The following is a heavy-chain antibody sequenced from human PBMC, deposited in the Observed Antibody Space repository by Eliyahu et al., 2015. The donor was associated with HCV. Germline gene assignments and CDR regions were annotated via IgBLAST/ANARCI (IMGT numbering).Heavy chain of an antibody. D-gene: IGHD4-17*01. CDR1: GFTFTSFA. V-gene: IGHV3-23*01. J-gene: IGHJ2*01. CDR2: FGGDGTT. CDR3: ARKTPGDPWYFDL. Sequence: EVQLLESGGDLVQPGGSXRLSCAASGFTFTSFAMGWVRQAPGKGLGWVSGFGGDGTTYYADSVKGRFTISGDNSKATVYLQMSSLRVEDTAVYHCARKTPGDPWYFDLWGRGTLVTVSS.